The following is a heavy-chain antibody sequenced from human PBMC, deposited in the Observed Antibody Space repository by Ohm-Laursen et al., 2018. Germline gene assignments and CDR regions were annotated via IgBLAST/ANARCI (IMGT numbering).Heavy chain of an antibody. V-gene: IGHV3-9*01. D-gene: IGHD2/OR15-2a*01. CDR2: LMWNSDRK. Sequence: SLRLSCSAPGFTFDDYATHWVRQAPGKGLEWVSGLMWNSDRKQYADSVKGRFTVSRDNARNSLYLQMDTLRPEDTALYFCAKDINPTGQTQNYFYYGMDLWGQGTTVIVSS. CDR1: GFTFDDYA. J-gene: IGHJ6*02. CDR3: AKDINPTGQTQNYFYYGMDL.